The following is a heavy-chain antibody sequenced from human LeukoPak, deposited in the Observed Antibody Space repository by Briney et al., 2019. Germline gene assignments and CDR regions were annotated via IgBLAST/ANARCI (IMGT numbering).Heavy chain of an antibody. CDR3: ARVLRADMATSDY. J-gene: IGHJ4*02. CDR1: GYTFTSYC. CDR2: VSAYNGNT. Sequence: ASVKVSCKASGYTFTSYCFSWVRHAPGQGLEWMGWVSAYNGNTNYAQSRQGRVTMTTDTSTSTAFMELRSLRSDDTAVYYCARVLRADMATSDYWGQGTLVTVSS. V-gene: IGHV1-18*01. D-gene: IGHD5-24*01.